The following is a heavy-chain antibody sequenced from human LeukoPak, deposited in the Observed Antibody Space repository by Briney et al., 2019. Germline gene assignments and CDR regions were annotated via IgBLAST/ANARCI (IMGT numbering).Heavy chain of an antibody. CDR2: ISYDGSNK. J-gene: IGHJ4*02. CDR1: GFTFSSYA. Sequence: GGSPRLSCAASGFTFSSYAMHWVRQAPGKGLEWVAVISYDGSNKYYADSVKGRFTISRDNSKNTLYLQMNSLRAEDTAVYYCARVGKVGAFDYWGQGTLVIVSS. V-gene: IGHV3-30-3*01. CDR3: ARVGKVGAFDY. D-gene: IGHD1-26*01.